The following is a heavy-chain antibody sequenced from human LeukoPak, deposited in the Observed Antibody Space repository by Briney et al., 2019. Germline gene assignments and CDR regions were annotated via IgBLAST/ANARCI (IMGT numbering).Heavy chain of an antibody. CDR1: GGSISSYY. CDR3: ARDCGYSYGGWFDP. D-gene: IGHD5-18*01. J-gene: IGHJ5*02. V-gene: IGHV4-59*01. CDR2: IYYSGST. Sequence: SETLSLTCTVSGGSISSYYWSWIRQPPGKGLEWTGYIYYSGSTNYNPSLKSRVIISVDTSKNQFSLKLSSVTAADTAVYYCARDCGYSYGGWFDPRGQGTLVTVSS.